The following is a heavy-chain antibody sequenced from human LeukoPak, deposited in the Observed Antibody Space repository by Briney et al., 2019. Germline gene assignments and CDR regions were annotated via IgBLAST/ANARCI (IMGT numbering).Heavy chain of an antibody. CDR2: ISSTSSTI. CDR3: ARGESSGWDRQDFFDY. Sequence: SLRLSCPTPGFTFNSYEMNWVRQAPGKGLERISYISSTSSTIYYADSVRGRFTISRDKAKNSLHLQMNSLRAEDTAVYYCARGESSGWDRQDFFDYWGQGTLVTVSS. D-gene: IGHD6-19*01. V-gene: IGHV3-48*03. J-gene: IGHJ4*02. CDR1: GFTFNSYE.